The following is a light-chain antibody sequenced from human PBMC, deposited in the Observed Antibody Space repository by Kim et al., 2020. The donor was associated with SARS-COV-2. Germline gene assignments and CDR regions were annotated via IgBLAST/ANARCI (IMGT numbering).Light chain of an antibody. CDR3: SSYTNGGTLWV. Sequence: QSALTQPASVSGSPGQSITISCTGTSRDIASYNYVSWYQQHPGKAPRLVIYGVSERPSGVSNRFSASKSGKTASLTISGLQAEDEADYYCSSYTNGGTLWVFGGGTK. J-gene: IGLJ3*02. CDR2: GVS. CDR1: SRDIASYNY. V-gene: IGLV2-14*03.